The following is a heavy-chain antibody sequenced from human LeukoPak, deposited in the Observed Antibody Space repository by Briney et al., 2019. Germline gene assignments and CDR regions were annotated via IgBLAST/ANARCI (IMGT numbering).Heavy chain of an antibody. J-gene: IGHJ4*02. D-gene: IGHD3-22*01. Sequence: SETLSLTCTVSGGSISSYYWSWIRQPAGKGLEWIGRIYTSGSTNYNPSLKSRVTMSVDTSKNQFSLKLSSVTAADTAVYYCARYYYDSSGYYPHFDYWGQGTLVTVSS. V-gene: IGHV4-4*07. CDR2: IYTSGST. CDR1: GGSISSYY. CDR3: ARYYYDSSGYYPHFDY.